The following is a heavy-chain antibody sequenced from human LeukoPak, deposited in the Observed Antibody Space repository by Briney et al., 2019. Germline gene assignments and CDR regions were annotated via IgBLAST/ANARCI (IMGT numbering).Heavy chain of an antibody. D-gene: IGHD6-19*01. CDR1: GGSINNNIYY. CDR3: ARHSLSEGSGWLYYFDY. J-gene: IGHJ4*02. V-gene: IGHV4-39*01. Sequence: SETLSLTCTVSGGSINNNIYYWGWIHQPPGKGLEWIGSIYYTGSAYYNPSLKSRLTISVDTSKNQFSLKLSSVTAADTAVYYCARHSLSEGSGWLYYFDYWSQGTLVTVSS. CDR2: IYYTGSA.